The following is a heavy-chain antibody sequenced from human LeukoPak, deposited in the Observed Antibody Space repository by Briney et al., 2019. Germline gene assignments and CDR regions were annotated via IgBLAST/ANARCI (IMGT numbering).Heavy chain of an antibody. V-gene: IGHV1-69*01. D-gene: IGHD6-13*01. CDR1: GGTFSSYA. CDR3: ASGGGYSSSWYEQGFDP. J-gene: IGHJ5*02. Sequence: ASVKVSCKASGGTFSSYAISWVRQAPGQGLEWMGGIIPIFGTANYAQKFQGRVTITADESTSTAYMELSSLRSEDTAVYYCASGGGYSSSWYEQGFDPWGQGPWSPSPQ. CDR2: IIPIFGTA.